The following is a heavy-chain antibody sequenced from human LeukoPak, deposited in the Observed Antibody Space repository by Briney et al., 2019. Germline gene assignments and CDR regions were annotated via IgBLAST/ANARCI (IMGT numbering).Heavy chain of an antibody. Sequence: PGGSLRLSCAASGFTFSSYGMHWVRQAPGKGPEWVAVISYDGSNKYYADSVKGRFTISRDNSKNTLCLQMNSLRAEDTVVYYCAKDVHEETSDVWGQGTTVTVSS. CDR3: AKDVHEETSDV. CDR2: ISYDGSNK. CDR1: GFTFSSYG. V-gene: IGHV3-30*18. J-gene: IGHJ6*02.